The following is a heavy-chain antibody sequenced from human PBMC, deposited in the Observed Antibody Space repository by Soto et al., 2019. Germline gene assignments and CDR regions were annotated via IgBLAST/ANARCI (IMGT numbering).Heavy chain of an antibody. CDR2: IDPSDSQT. Sequence: LKISCKGSGYSFPGYWITWVRQKPGKGLEWMGRIDPSDSQTYYSPSFRGHVTISATKSITTVFLQWSSLRASDTAMYYCARQIYDSDTGPNFQYYFDSWGQGTPVTVSS. CDR3: ARQIYDSDTGPNFQYYFDS. J-gene: IGHJ4*02. V-gene: IGHV5-10-1*01. D-gene: IGHD3-22*01. CDR1: GYSFPGYW.